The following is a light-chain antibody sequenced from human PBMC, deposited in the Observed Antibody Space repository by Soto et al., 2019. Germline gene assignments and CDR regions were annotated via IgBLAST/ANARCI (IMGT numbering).Light chain of an antibody. Sequence: DLQMTQSPSSLSASVGDSVTITCQASQDIGNFLNWYQQRPGQAPKLLIYDVSNLQSGVPSRYSGSGSGTHFSWTIRSLQPEDVAIYFWQHYDTLVLTFGGGTKVEIK. J-gene: IGKJ4*01. CDR2: DVS. CDR1: QDIGNF. CDR3: QHYDTLVLT. V-gene: IGKV1-33*01.